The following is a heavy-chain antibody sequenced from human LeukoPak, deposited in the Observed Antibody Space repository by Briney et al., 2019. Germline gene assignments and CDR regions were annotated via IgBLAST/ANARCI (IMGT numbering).Heavy chain of an antibody. V-gene: IGHV4-59*08. Sequence: SETLSLTCTVSGGSISSYYWSWIRQPPGKGLEWIGYIYYSGSTNYNPSLKSRVTTSVDTSKNQFSLKLSSVTAADTAVYYCARGRSYYGSGSYSYWGQGTLVTVSS. J-gene: IGHJ4*02. CDR2: IYYSGST. CDR1: GGSISSYY. D-gene: IGHD3-10*01. CDR3: ARGRSYYGSGSYSY.